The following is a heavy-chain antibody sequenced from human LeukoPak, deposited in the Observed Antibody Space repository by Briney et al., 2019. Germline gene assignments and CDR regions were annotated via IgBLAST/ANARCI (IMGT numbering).Heavy chain of an antibody. D-gene: IGHD3-16*01. CDR2: INPSGGST. J-gene: IGHJ4*02. Sequence: ASVQVSCQATGYPLTTYYMHWVRQARGQGLEWVGIINPSGGSTNYAQKVQGRVTMARDTTTSTVYMELSSLRSEDTAVYYCARESMIARERKFDFWGQGTLVTVSS. CDR3: ARESMIARERKFDF. CDR1: GYPLTTYY. V-gene: IGHV1-46*01.